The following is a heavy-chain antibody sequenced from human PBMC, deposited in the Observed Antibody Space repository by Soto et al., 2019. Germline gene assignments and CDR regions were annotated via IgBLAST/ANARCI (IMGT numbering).Heavy chain of an antibody. V-gene: IGHV4-34*01. D-gene: IGHD1-1*01. CDR2: INESGST. CDR1: GQSFSGHS. CDR3: ARGSGIVALPGELEDVKYDY. Sequence: QVQLQQWGAGLVKPSETLSLSCAVYGQSFSGHSWAWIRQPPGKGLEWIGEINESGSTYYSPSLKSRVTISTDTCKNQCSRKLSSVSAADTAAYFCARGSGIVALPGELEDVKYDYWGQGTLVNVSS. J-gene: IGHJ4*02.